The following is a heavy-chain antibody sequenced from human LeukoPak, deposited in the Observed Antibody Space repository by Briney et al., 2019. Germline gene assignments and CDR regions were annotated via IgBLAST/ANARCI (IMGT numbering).Heavy chain of an antibody. CDR3: ARDEDYDSSGYYDY. CDR2: INWNGGST. D-gene: IGHD3-22*01. CDR1: GFTFDDYG. V-gene: IGHV3-20*04. J-gene: IGHJ4*02. Sequence: GGSLRLSCAASGFTFDDYGMSWVRHAPGKGLEWVSGINWNGGSTGYADSVKGRFTISRDNAKNSLYLQMNSLRAEDTALYYCARDEDYDSSGYYDYWGQGTLVTVSS.